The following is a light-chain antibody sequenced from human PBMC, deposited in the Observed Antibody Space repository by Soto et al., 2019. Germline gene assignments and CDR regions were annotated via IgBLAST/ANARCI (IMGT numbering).Light chain of an antibody. CDR3: HQYNNWPRAT. Sequence: DIVMTQSPSTLSVSTGERATLSCRASQSINDNLAWYQQKPGQAPRLLMFRTSTRATGFPARFSAGGSGTDFNLTISSLQSEDFAIYHCHQYNNWPRATFGGGTKVDIK. V-gene: IGKV3-15*01. CDR1: QSINDN. J-gene: IGKJ4*01. CDR2: RTS.